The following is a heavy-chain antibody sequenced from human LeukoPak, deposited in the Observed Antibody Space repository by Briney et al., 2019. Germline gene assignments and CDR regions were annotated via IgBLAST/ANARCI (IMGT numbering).Heavy chain of an antibody. CDR1: GFTFSSYA. V-gene: IGHV3-23*01. Sequence: PGGSLRLSCAASGFTFSSYAMGWVRQTPGKGLEWVSCISSSGVNTYYADSVEGWFTISRDNSKNTLYLQMNSLRTEDTALYYCATMRGFPNWFGPWGQGALVTVSS. CDR3: ATMRGFPNWFGP. J-gene: IGHJ5*02. CDR2: ISSSGVNT.